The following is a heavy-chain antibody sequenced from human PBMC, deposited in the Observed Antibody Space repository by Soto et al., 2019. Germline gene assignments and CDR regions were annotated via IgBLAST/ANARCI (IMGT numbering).Heavy chain of an antibody. Sequence: VKVSCKASRYTFIDYYIHWVRQAPGQGLEWMGWINPETGVRGYAQKIQGRVTMTRDTSISTAYVELSRLRADEATLYYCARRVAVSKPVWFDTWGPGTLVQVSS. CDR2: INPETGVR. CDR1: RYTFIDYY. CDR3: ARRVAVSKPVWFDT. D-gene: IGHD6-19*01. V-gene: IGHV1-2*02. J-gene: IGHJ5*02.